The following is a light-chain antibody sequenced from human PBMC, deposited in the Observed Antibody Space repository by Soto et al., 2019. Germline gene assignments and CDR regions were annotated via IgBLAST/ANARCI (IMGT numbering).Light chain of an antibody. CDR3: QQHNIFPRS. V-gene: IGKV1-9*01. Sequence: DIQLTQAPSFMSAYVGDRVTIACRASQGISRFLVLSQQKPGKAPKVLIYAASTLQSVVPSRVSGSGSGTEFTRTISSLQPEDYATYYCQQHNIFPRSFGQGTKLEIK. CDR2: AAS. J-gene: IGKJ2*01. CDR1: QGISRF.